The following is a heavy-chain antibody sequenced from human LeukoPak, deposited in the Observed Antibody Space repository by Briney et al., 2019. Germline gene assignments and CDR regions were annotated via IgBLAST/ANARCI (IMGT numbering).Heavy chain of an antibody. CDR1: GGSISNKY. J-gene: IGHJ4*02. D-gene: IGHD2-2*02. CDR3: ARDRGFICSSTSCYTHIYYFDY. Sequence: SETLSLTCTVSGGSISNKYWSWIRQPPGKGLEWIGYIYYSGSTNYNPSLKSRVTILVDTSKNQFSLKLSSVTAADTAVYYCARDRGFICSSTSCYTHIYYFDYWGQGTLVTVSS. V-gene: IGHV4-59*12. CDR2: IYYSGST.